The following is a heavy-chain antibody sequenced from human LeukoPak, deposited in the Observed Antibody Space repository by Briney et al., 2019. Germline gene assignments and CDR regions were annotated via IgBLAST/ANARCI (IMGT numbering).Heavy chain of an antibody. Sequence: GGSLGLSCAASGFTVSSNFMSWVRQAPGKGLEWVSVIYSGGSTYFADSVKGRFSISRDDSKNTLYLQMNSLRAEDTAVYYCARGRYFDYWGQGTLVTVSS. CDR1: GFTVSSNF. J-gene: IGHJ4*02. CDR2: IYSGGST. CDR3: ARGRYFDY. V-gene: IGHV3-53*01.